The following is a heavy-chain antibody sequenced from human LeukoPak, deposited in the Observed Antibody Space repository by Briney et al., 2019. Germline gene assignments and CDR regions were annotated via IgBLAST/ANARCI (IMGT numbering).Heavy chain of an antibody. V-gene: IGHV3-21*01. Sequence: GGSLRLSCAASGFTFSSYSMNWVRQAPGKGLEWVSSISSSSSYIYYADSVKGRFTISRDNAKNSLYLQMNSLRAEDTAVYYCARGGEWELLKDFDYWGQGVLVTVSS. J-gene: IGHJ4*02. CDR2: ISSSSSYI. D-gene: IGHD1-26*01. CDR1: GFTFSSYS. CDR3: ARGGEWELLKDFDY.